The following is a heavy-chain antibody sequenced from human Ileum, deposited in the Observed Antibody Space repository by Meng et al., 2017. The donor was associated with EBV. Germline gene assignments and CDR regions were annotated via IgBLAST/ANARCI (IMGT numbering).Heavy chain of an antibody. V-gene: IGHV3-73*02. CDR3: TRQVIGTAALDP. D-gene: IGHD1-20*01. CDR1: GFTFSGSP. Sequence: GQVLGSGGGLVQPGGSLKLSCAASGFTFSGSPMHWVRQASGKGLEWVGRIRDKANSYETGYGASVKGRFTISRDDSKNTAFLQMNSLKNEDTAVYYCTRQVIGTAALDPWGQGTLVTVSS. CDR2: IRDKANSYET. J-gene: IGHJ5*02.